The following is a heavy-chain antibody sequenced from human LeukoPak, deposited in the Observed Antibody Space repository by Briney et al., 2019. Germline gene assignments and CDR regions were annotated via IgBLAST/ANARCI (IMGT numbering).Heavy chain of an antibody. V-gene: IGHV4-59*01. CDR1: GGSISSYY. CDR3: ARYSSDWGCIDP. Sequence: SETLSLTCTVSGGSISSYYWSWLRQPPGKGLEWIGYIYYSGSTNYNPSLKSRVTISVDTSKNQFSLKLSSVTAADTAVYYCARYSSDWGCIDPWGQGTLVTVSS. D-gene: IGHD6-19*01. J-gene: IGHJ5*02. CDR2: IYYSGST.